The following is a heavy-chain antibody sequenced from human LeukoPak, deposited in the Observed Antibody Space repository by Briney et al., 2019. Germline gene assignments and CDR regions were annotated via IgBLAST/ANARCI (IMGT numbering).Heavy chain of an antibody. V-gene: IGHV3-13*01. J-gene: IGHJ4*02. CDR3: ARDRPTGASRVFVVQ. Sequence: GGSLRLSCAASGFTFSTYDMHWVRQTTGKGLEWVSAIGTAGDTYYPGSVKGRFTISRENAKNSLYLQMNSLRAGDTAVYYCARDRPTGASRVFVVQWGQGTLVTVSS. CDR2: IGTAGDT. CDR1: GFTFSTYD. D-gene: IGHD3-3*01.